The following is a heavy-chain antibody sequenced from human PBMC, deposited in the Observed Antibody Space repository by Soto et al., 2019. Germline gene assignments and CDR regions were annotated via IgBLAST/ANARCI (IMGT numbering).Heavy chain of an antibody. CDR2: TSHNGIT. J-gene: IGHJ4*02. CDR1: GGSMDNERSY. V-gene: IGHV4-31*03. Sequence: QVQLQESGPGLVEPSETLSLRCTVSGGSMDNERSYWSWIRQSPGRGLEWIGYTSHNGITWYNPSLQSRVSISIDTSEDHFSLEVGSVTAADTAVYYCARGEIVMLDWGQGALVTVSS. CDR3: ARGEIVMLD. D-gene: IGHD3-16*01.